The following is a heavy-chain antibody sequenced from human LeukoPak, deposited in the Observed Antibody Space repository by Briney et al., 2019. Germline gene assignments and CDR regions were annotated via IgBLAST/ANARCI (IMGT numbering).Heavy chain of an antibody. Sequence: GGSLRLSCAASGFTFSSYAMSWVRQAPGKGLEWVSAISGSGGSTYYADSVKGRFTISRDNSENTLYLQMNSLRAEDTAVYYCAKDMDTAMVWTNWFDPWGQGTLVTVSS. CDR1: GFTFSSYA. CDR3: AKDMDTAMVWTNWFDP. D-gene: IGHD5-18*01. V-gene: IGHV3-23*01. J-gene: IGHJ5*02. CDR2: ISGSGGST.